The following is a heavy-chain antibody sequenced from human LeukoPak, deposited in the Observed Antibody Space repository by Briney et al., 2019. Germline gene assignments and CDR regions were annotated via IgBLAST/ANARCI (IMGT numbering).Heavy chain of an antibody. D-gene: IGHD7-27*01. CDR2: IYYSGST. J-gene: IGHJ4*02. CDR1: GGSISSYY. Sequence: SETLSLTCTVSGGSISSYYWSWIRQPPGKGLEWIGYIYYSGSTNYNPSLKSRVTISVDTSKNQFSLKLSSVTAADTAVYYCARALGHFDYWGQGTLVTVSS. CDR3: ARALGHFDY. V-gene: IGHV4-59*08.